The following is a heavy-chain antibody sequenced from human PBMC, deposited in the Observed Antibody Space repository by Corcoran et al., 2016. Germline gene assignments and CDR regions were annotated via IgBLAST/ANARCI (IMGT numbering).Heavy chain of an antibody. CDR3: ASAKRTAGGYYYGMDV. CDR2: INPSGGST. CDR1: GYTFTSYY. V-gene: IGHV1-46*01. J-gene: IGHJ6*02. Sequence: QVQLVQSGAEVKKPGASVKVSCNASGYTFTSYYMHWVRQAPGQGLEWMGIINPSGGSTSYAQKFQGRVTMTRDTYTSTVYMELSMLRSEDTAVYYWASAKRTAGGYYYGMDVWGQGTTVTVSS. D-gene: IGHD3-10*01.